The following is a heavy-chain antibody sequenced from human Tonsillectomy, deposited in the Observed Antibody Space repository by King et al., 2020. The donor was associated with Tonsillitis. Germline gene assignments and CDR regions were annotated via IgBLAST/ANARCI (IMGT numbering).Heavy chain of an antibody. CDR3: ARISEAHYHGTCSHNASTCVDP. J-gene: IGHJ5*02. Sequence: VQLQQWGAGLLRPSETLSLTCAVYGGSFSDYYWSWIRQPPGKGLEWIGETNHSGSTNYNPSLKSRLTISVDTFKKQFSLKVSSVTAADTAVYYCARISEAHYHGTCSHNASTCVDPSGQGTLVTVSS. D-gene: IGHD3-9*01. V-gene: IGHV4-34*01. CDR2: TNHSGST. CDR1: GGSFSDYY.